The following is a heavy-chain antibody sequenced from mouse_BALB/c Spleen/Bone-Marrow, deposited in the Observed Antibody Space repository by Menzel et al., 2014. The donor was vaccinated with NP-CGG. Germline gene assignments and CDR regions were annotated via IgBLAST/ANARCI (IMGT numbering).Heavy chain of an antibody. CDR3: TRGYYRYDVCYWYFDV. CDR1: GYTFTNYW. J-gene: IGHJ1*01. V-gene: IGHV1-69*02. CDR2: IYPSDSYT. D-gene: IGHD2-14*01. Sequence: QVQLQQSGAELVRPGASVKLSCKASGYTFTNYWINWVKQRPGQGLEWIGNIYPSDSYTNYNQMFKDKATLTVDKSSRTAYMQLSIPTSEDSAVYYYTRGYYRYDVCYWYFDVWVAGTTVTVSS.